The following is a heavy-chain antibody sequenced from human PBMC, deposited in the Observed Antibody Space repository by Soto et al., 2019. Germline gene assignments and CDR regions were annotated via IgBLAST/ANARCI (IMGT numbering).Heavy chain of an antibody. Sequence: PSETLSLTCTVSGGSISSSGYNWGWIRQPPGKGLEWIGSIYYSGSTYYNPSLKSRVTTSVDTSKNQFSLKLSSVTAADTAVYYCARHYCGRDGYVRWWLDPWGLGTLVTVSS. J-gene: IGHJ5*02. CDR1: GGSISSSGYN. D-gene: IGHD5-12*01. V-gene: IGHV4-39*01. CDR2: IYYSGST. CDR3: ARHYCGRDGYVRWWLDP.